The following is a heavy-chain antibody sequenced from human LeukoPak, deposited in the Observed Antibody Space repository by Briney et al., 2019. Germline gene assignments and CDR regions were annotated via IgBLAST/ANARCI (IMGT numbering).Heavy chain of an antibody. CDR2: ISSSSSYI. CDR1: GFTFSSYS. J-gene: IGHJ4*02. V-gene: IGHV3-21*01. Sequence: GGSLRLSCAASGFTFSSYSMNWVRQAPGKGLEWVSSISSSSSYIYYADSVKGRFTISRDNAKNSLYLQMNGLRAEDTAVYYCAKYIAAPFYFDYWGQGTLVTVSS. CDR3: AKYIAAPFYFDY. D-gene: IGHD6-13*01.